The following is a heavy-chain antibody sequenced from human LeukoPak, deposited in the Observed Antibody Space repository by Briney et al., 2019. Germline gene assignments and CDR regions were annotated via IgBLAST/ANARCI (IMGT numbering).Heavy chain of an antibody. J-gene: IGHJ4*02. CDR1: GGSIGISSYY. V-gene: IGHV4-39*01. Sequence: SETLSLTCTVSGGSIGISSYYWGWIRQPPGKGLEWIGSIYYSGSTYYNPSLKSRVTISVDTSKNQFSLKLSSVTAADTAVYYCARKVRQVTIFGVVTSRPDYWGQGTLVTVSS. CDR3: ARKVRQVTIFGVVTSRPDY. CDR2: IYYSGST. D-gene: IGHD3-3*01.